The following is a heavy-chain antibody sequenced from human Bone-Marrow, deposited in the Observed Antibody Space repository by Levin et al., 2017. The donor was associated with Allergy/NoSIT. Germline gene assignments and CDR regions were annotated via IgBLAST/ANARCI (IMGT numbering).Heavy chain of an antibody. CDR1: GFTFSSYA. J-gene: IGHJ4*02. V-gene: IGHV3-30*04. CDR2: ISYDGSNK. D-gene: IGHD6-13*01. CDR3: ARDGARWSSSWLYY. Sequence: LSLTCAASGFTFSSYAMHWVRQAPGKGLEWVAVISYDGSNKYYADSVKGRFTISRDNSKNTLYLQMNSLRAEDTAVYYCARDGARWSSSWLYYWGQGTLVTVSS.